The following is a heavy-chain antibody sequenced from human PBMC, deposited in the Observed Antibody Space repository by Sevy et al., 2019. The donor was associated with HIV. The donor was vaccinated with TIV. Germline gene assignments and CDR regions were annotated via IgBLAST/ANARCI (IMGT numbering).Heavy chain of an antibody. D-gene: IGHD6-19*01. V-gene: IGHV3-23*01. CDR2: LDNSGENT. Sequence: GGSLRLSCAASGFTFDNYAMTWVRQTPGKGLEWVSTLDNSGENTYNADSVKGRFTMSRDNSKNTLYLQRDSLRAEDTAIYYCAKAGGGWNYFDYSGQGTLVTVSS. CDR1: GFTFDNYA. CDR3: AKAGGGWNYFDY. J-gene: IGHJ4*02.